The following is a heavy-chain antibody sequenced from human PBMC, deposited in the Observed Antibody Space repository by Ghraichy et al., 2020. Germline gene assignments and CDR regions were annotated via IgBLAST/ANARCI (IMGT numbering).Heavy chain of an antibody. CDR1: GYTFTGYY. V-gene: IGHV1-2*04. Sequence: ASVKVSCKASGYTFTGYYMHWVRQAPGQGLEWMGWINPNSGGTNYAQKFQGWVTMTRDTSISTAYMELSRLRSDDTAVYYCARDGLDTAMDLDYWGQGTLVTVSS. J-gene: IGHJ4*02. CDR2: INPNSGGT. CDR3: ARDGLDTAMDLDY. D-gene: IGHD5-18*01.